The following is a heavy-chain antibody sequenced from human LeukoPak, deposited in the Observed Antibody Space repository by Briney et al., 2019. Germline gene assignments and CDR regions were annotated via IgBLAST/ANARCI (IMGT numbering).Heavy chain of an antibody. CDR3: ARGKDYGDYVGWFDP. CDR1: GGSISSGGYA. D-gene: IGHD4-17*01. Sequence: SETLSLTCAVSGGSISSGGYAWRWIRQPPGKGLEWIAYIYHSGSTYYNPSLKSRVTISVDRSKNQFSLKLSSVTAADTAVYFCARGKDYGDYVGWFDPWGQGTLVTVSS. CDR2: IYHSGST. J-gene: IGHJ5*02. V-gene: IGHV4-30-2*01.